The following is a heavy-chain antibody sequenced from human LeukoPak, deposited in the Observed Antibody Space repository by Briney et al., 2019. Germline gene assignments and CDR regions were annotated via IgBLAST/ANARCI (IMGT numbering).Heavy chain of an antibody. CDR1: GGTFSSYA. J-gene: IGHJ2*01. D-gene: IGHD3-3*01. V-gene: IGHV1-69*05. CDR3: ARVLTYYDFWSGYRDWYFDL. Sequence: GASVKVSCKASGGTFSSYAISWVRQAPGQGLEWMGGIIPIFGTANYAQKFQGRITITTDESTSTAYMELSSLRSEDTAVYYCARVLTYYDFWSGYRDWYFDLWGRGTLVTVSS. CDR2: IIPIFGTA.